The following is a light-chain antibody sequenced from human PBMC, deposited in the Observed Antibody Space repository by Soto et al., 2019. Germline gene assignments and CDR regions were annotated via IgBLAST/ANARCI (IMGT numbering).Light chain of an antibody. CDR1: QDISNY. V-gene: IGKV1-33*01. Sequence: DIQMTQSPSSLSASVGDRVTITCQARQDISNYLNWYQQKPGKTPKLLIYDASNLETGVPSRFSGSGSGTDFTFTISSLQPEDIATYYCQQYDDPLFTFGPGTKVGIK. J-gene: IGKJ3*01. CDR3: QQYDDPLFT. CDR2: DAS.